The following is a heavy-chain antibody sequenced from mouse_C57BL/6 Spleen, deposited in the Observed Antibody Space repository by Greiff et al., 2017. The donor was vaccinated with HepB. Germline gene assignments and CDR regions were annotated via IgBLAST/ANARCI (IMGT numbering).Heavy chain of an antibody. CDR1: GFSFNTYA. J-gene: IGHJ1*03. CDR3: VRHGILRNWYFDV. Sequence: EVQLVESGGGLVQPKGSLKLSCAASGFSFNTYAMNWVRQAPGKGLEWVARIRSKSNNYATYYADSVKDRFTISRDDSESMLYLQMNNLKTEDTAMYYCVRHGILRNWYFDVWGTGTTVTVSS. D-gene: IGHD1-1*01. V-gene: IGHV10-1*01. CDR2: IRSKSNNYAT.